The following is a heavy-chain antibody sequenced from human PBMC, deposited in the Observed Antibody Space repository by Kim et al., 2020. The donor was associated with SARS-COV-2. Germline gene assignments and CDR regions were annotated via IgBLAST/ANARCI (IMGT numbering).Heavy chain of an antibody. D-gene: IGHD4-4*01. CDR3: ARDSRVDYRGPNWFDP. V-gene: IGHV4-31*03. J-gene: IGHJ5*02. CDR1: GGSISSGGYY. Sequence: SETLSLTCTVSGGSISSGGYYWSWIRQHPGKGLEWIGYIYYSGSTYYNPSLKSRVTISVDTSKNQFSLKLSSVTAADTAVYYCARDSRVDYRGPNWFDPWGQGTLVTVSS. CDR2: IYYSGST.